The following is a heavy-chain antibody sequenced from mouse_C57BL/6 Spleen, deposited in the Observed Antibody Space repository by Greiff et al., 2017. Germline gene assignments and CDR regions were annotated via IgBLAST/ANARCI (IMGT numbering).Heavy chain of an antibody. CDR2: FHPYNDDT. CDR1: GYTFTTYP. Sequence: QVQLQQSGAELVKPGDSLSMSCKASGYTFTTYPLARMKQNHGTILEWIGNFHPYNDDTKYNEKFKCKATLTVEKASITVYLERSRLTSDDSAVYYCARTGDYAMDYWGQGTSGTVSS. D-gene: IGHD4-1*01. CDR3: ARTGDYAMDY. J-gene: IGHJ4*01. V-gene: IGHV1-47*01.